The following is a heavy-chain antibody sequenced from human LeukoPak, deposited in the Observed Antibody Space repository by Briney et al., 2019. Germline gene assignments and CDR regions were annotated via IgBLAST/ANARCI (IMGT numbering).Heavy chain of an antibody. CDR1: GFTFSSYA. Sequence: GSLRLSCAASGFTFSSYAMSWVRQAPGKGLEWVSAISRSGDSTYYADSVKGRFTISRDNSKNTLYLQMNSLRAEDTAVYYCAKAGYDSSGYYYFDYWGQGTLVTVSS. D-gene: IGHD3-22*01. V-gene: IGHV3-23*01. CDR2: ISRSGDST. J-gene: IGHJ4*02. CDR3: AKAGYDSSGYYYFDY.